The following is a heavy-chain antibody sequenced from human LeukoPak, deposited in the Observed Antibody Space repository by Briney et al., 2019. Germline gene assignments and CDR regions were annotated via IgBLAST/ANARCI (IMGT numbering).Heavy chain of an antibody. J-gene: IGHJ4*02. Sequence: PGGSLRLSCAASGFTFSSYSMNWVRQAPGKGLEWVSSIFPSSDEIHYADSVKGRFTISRDNSRSTLSLQMDSLRAEDTATYYCATYRQIQVPFEFWGQGTLVTVSS. CDR3: ATYRQIQVPFEF. V-gene: IGHV3-21*04. CDR1: GFTFSSYS. CDR2: IFPSSDEI. D-gene: IGHD5-18*01.